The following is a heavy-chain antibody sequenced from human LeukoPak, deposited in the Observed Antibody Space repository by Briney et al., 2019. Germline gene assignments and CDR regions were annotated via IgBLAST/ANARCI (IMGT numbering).Heavy chain of an antibody. CDR3: ARDWYYAFDF. J-gene: IGHJ3*01. Sequence: PGGSLRLSCLASGFTFSNTWVNWVRQAPGKGLEWVARIRSKRDGGTTDYAAPVKGRFTISRDDSKNTMYLQMNSLKAEDTAVYYCARDWYYAFDFWGQGTMVTVSS. CDR2: IRSKRDGGTT. V-gene: IGHV3-15*07. D-gene: IGHD2-21*02. CDR1: GFTFSNTW.